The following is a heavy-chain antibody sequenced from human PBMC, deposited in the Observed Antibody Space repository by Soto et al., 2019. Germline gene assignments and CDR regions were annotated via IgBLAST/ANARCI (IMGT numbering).Heavy chain of an antibody. CDR1: GFTFSDYY. CDR2: ISGSGSTT. V-gene: IGHV3-11*01. J-gene: IGHJ4*02. Sequence: AESLRLSCTASGFTFSDYYMSWIRQAPGKGLEWLAYISGSGSTTYYTDSVKGRFAISRDNARTSLYLQINSLRVEDSAVYYCARSSLTYFEFWGQGTLVTVSS. CDR3: ARSSLTYFEF.